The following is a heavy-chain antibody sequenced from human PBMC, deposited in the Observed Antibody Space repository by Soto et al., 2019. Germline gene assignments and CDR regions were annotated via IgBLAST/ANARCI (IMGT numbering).Heavy chain of an antibody. CDR2: IYHSGST. D-gene: IGHD6-13*01. V-gene: IGHV4-4*02. CDR1: GGSISSSNW. J-gene: IGHJ5*02. Sequence: LSLTCAVSGGSISSSNWWSWVRQPPGRGLEWIGEIYHSGSTNYNPSLKSRVTISVDKSKNQFSLKLSSATAADTAVYYCARDRRAYSSSWYGWFDPWGQGTLVTVSS. CDR3: ARDRRAYSSSWYGWFDP.